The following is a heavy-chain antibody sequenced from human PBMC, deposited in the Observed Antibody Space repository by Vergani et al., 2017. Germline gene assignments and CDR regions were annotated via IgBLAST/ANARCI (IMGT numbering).Heavy chain of an antibody. V-gene: IGHV3-9*01. Sequence: EVDLVESGGGLAQPGGSLRLSCEASGITFWKFGMHWVRQGPGKGLEWVSGISWNSGAVDYADSVRGRFTISRDNAKNSLFLEMNSLRFEDTAVYYCARDAGGYSSYYGMDVWGQGTTVTVSS. CDR1: GITFWKFG. J-gene: IGHJ6*02. D-gene: IGHD2-21*01. CDR2: ISWNSGAV. CDR3: ARDAGGYSSYYGMDV.